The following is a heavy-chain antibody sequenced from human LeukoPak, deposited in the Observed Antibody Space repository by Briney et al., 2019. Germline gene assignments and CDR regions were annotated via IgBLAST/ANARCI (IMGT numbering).Heavy chain of an antibody. D-gene: IGHD3-16*01. J-gene: IGHJ4*02. CDR2: IPSDGRDK. CDR3: TNHWGQFDY. Sequence: GGSLRLSCAASGFTFGSYAMHWVRQAPGKGLEWLAVIPSDGRDKYHADSVKGRFTISRDNSKNTLYLHMNSLTPDDTAVYYCTNHWGQFDYWGQGALVIVSS. CDR1: GFTFGSYA. V-gene: IGHV3-30*04.